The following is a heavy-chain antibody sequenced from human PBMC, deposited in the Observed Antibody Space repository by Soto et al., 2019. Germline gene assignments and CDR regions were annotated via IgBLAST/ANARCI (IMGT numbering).Heavy chain of an antibody. J-gene: IGHJ6*01. V-gene: IGHV1-2*02. Sequence: QLVQSGAEVKKPGTSLKISCKASGYSLTDYYIHWVRQAPGQGFEWMGWINPKSGGTSYAEKFRGGVNLSRDTSISTVYMEVNLLKSDDTAIYFCARGLITVPPSSYFGMDVWGQGTTVTVSS. CDR3: ARGLITVPPSSYFGMDV. CDR1: GYSLTDYY. CDR2: INPKSGGT. D-gene: IGHD3-9*01.